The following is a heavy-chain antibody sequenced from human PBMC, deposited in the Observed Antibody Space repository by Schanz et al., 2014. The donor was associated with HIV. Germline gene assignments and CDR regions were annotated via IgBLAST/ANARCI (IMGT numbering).Heavy chain of an antibody. Sequence: QVQLVESGGGVVQPGRSLRLSCAASGFTFSTYGMHWVRQGPGKGLEWVAFIGYDGSNKYYADSVKGRFTVSRDNSKNTNTLYLQMNSLRAEDTAVYYCVRDQGTTWISGGNWFDPWGQGTLVTVSS. CDR2: IGYDGSNK. J-gene: IGHJ5*02. CDR1: GFTFSTYG. V-gene: IGHV3-33*01. D-gene: IGHD1-1*01. CDR3: VRDQGTTWISGGNWFDP.